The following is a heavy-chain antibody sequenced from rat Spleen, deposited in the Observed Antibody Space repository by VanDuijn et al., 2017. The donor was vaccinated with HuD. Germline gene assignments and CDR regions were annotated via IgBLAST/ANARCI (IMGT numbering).Heavy chain of an antibody. D-gene: IGHD1-2*01. J-gene: IGHJ2*01. CDR3: TTSIAATTY. V-gene: IGHV5-29*01. CDR2: IIYDGSRT. CDR1: GFTFSNYG. Sequence: EVQLVESGGGLVQPGRSLKLSCAASGFTFSNYGMHWIRQAPGKGLEWVSTIIYDGSRTFYRDSVKGRFTISRDDEKSALYLQMNSLRSEDTATYYCTTSIAATTYWGQGVMVTVSS.